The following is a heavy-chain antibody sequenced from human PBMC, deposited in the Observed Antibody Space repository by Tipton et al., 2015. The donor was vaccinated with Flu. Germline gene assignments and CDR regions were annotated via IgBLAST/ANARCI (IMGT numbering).Heavy chain of an antibody. V-gene: IGHV4-34*01. J-gene: IGHJ4*02. CDR1: GGSFSGYY. CDR3: TRSLRNSSGSPGY. Sequence: LRLSCAVYGGSFSGYYWSWIRQPPGKGLEWIGEINHSGSTYYSPSLKSRVAISADTSNNQFSLRLSSVTAADTAMYYCTRSLRNSSGSPGYWGQGTLVTVSS. D-gene: IGHD3-22*01. CDR2: INHSGST.